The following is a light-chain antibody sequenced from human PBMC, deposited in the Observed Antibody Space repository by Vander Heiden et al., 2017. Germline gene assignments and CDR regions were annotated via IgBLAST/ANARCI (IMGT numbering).Light chain of an antibody. CDR3: QLTVITPPDT. V-gene: IGKV1-39*01. CDR1: QSITTY. J-gene: IGKJ5*01. Sequence: DIQMTQSPTSLSASVGDTVTITCRASQSITTYLNWYQQKAGKAPNLLIYGASSLQTGVPSRFSGSGSGTDFTLTISSLQPEDFATYYCQLTVITPPDTFGQGTRLEIK. CDR2: GAS.